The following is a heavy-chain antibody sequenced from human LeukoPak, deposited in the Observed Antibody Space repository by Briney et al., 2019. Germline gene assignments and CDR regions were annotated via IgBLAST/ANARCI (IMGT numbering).Heavy chain of an antibody. V-gene: IGHV1-8*01. CDR2: MNPNSGNT. Sequence: ASVKVSCKASGYTFTSYDINWVRQATGQGLEWMGWMNPNSGNTGYAQKFQGRVTMTRNTSISTAYMELSSLRSEDTAVYYCATMKPRSRGYGSGSYAAFDYWGQGTLVTVSS. J-gene: IGHJ4*02. CDR3: ATMKPRSRGYGSGSYAAFDY. CDR1: GYTFTSYD. D-gene: IGHD3-10*01.